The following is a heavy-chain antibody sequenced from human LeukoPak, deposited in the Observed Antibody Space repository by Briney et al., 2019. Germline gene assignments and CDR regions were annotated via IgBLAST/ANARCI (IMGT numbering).Heavy chain of an antibody. Sequence: SETLSLTCTVSGGSISSSSYYWGWIRQPPGKGLEWIGSIYYSGSTYYNPSLKSRVTISVDTSKNQFSLKLSSVTAADTAVYCCARETTLTGYSSGLGFNYWGQGTLVTVSS. CDR3: ARETTLTGYSSGLGFNY. CDR2: IYYSGST. J-gene: IGHJ4*02. CDR1: GGSISSSSYY. V-gene: IGHV4-39*07. D-gene: IGHD6-19*01.